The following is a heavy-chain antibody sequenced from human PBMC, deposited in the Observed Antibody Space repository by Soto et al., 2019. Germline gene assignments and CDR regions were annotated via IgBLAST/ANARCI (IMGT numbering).Heavy chain of an antibody. D-gene: IGHD6-19*01. Sequence: QVQLVESGGGVVQPGRSLRLSCAASGFTFSSYAMRWVRQAPGKGLGGVAVISYDGSNKYYADSVKGRFTISRDNSKNTLYLQMNSLRAEDTAVYYCARDLDSSGWYKVGVFDYWGQGTLVTVSS. J-gene: IGHJ4*02. CDR2: ISYDGSNK. CDR1: GFTFSSYA. V-gene: IGHV3-30-3*01. CDR3: ARDLDSSGWYKVGVFDY.